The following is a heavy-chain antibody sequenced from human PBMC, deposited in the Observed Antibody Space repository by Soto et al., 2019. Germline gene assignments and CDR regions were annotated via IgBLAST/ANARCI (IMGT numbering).Heavy chain of an antibody. V-gene: IGHV4-59*08. CDR2: IFSSGST. Sequence: SETLSLTCTVSGGSISNYYWSWIRQPPGKGLQWIGYIFSSGSTNYNPSLKSRVTISVDTSKNQFSLNLSSVTAADTAVYYCARQRRDFDYWGQGSLVPVSS. CDR1: GGSISNYY. CDR3: ARQRRDFDY. J-gene: IGHJ4*02.